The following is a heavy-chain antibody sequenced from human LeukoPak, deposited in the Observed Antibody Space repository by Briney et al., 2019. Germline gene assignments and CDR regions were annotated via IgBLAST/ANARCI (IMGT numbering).Heavy chain of an antibody. CDR3: ARADTAMAFGY. D-gene: IGHD5-18*01. CDR1: GGSIGTYY. J-gene: IGHJ4*02. Sequence: SETLSLTCTVSGGSIGTYYWSWIRQPPGKGLEWIGYIYNTGSTNYNPSLKSRVTISVDTSKNQFSLKLSSVTAADTAVYYCARADTAMAFGYWGQGTLVTVSS. CDR2: IYNTGST. V-gene: IGHV4-59*12.